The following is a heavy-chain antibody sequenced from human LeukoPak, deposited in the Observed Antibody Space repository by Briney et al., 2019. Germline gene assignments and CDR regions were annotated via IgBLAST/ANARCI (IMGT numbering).Heavy chain of an antibody. CDR2: IYPGDSDT. V-gene: IGHV5-51*01. D-gene: IGHD3-22*01. CDR1: GYRFTSYW. Sequence: GESLKISCKGSGYRFTSYWIGWVRPMPGKGLEWMGIIYPGDSDTRYSPSFQGQVTISADKSISTAYLQWSSLKASDTAMYYCARRLGYYDSSGYFPEYYGMDVWGQGTTVTVSS. CDR3: ARRLGYYDSSGYFPEYYGMDV. J-gene: IGHJ6*02.